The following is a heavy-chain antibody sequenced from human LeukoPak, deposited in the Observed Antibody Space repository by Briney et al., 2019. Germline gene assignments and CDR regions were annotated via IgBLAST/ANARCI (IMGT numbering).Heavy chain of an antibody. V-gene: IGHV5-51*01. Sequence: GESLKISCKGSGYSFTSYWIGWVRQMPGKGLEWMGIIYPGDSDTRYSPSFQGQVTISADKSISTAYLQWSSLKASDTAMFYCARVRDPYYYYMDVWGKGTTVTVSS. J-gene: IGHJ6*03. CDR1: GYSFTSYW. CDR3: ARVRDPYYYYMDV. CDR2: IYPGDSDT. D-gene: IGHD5-24*01.